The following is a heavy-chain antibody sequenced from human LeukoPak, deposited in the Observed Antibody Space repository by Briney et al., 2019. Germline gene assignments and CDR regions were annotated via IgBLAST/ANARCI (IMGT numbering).Heavy chain of an antibody. J-gene: IGHJ4*02. D-gene: IGHD3-10*01. CDR1: GDSISNYY. V-gene: IGHV4-4*07. CDR2: IYSSGST. CDR3: SRETFYYGSGSYYNPLDS. Sequence: PSETLSLTCTVSGDSISNYYWNWIRQPAGQGLEWIGRIYSSGSTNYNPFLKTRLTMSVDTSKNQFSLKLSSVTAADTAVYYCSRETFYYGSGSYYNPLDSWGQGTLVTVSS.